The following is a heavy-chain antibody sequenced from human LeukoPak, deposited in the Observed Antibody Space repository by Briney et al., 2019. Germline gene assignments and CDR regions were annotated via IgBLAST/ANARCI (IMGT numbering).Heavy chain of an antibody. CDR3: ARRRGTYYDFWSGQPFDY. CDR1: GYSFTSYW. CDR2: IYPGDSDT. Sequence: GESLKISCQGSGYSFTSYWIAWVRQMPGKGLELMGIIYPGDSDTTYSPSFQGQVTISADKSISTAYLQWSSLKASDTAMYYCARRRGTYYDFWSGQPFDYWGQGTLVTVSS. J-gene: IGHJ4*01. D-gene: IGHD3-3*01. V-gene: IGHV5-51*01.